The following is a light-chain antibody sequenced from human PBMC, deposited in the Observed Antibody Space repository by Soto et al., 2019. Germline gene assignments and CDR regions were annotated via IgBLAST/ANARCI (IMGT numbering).Light chain of an antibody. CDR2: ATS. Sequence: EHGLTQSPGTLSFSPGERATLSCRTTQGISCSYSAWYQQKPGQAPRLLMYATSSRATGIPDRFSGSGSGTDFTLTISRLEPEDFAVYYCQQYGTPLYTFGQGTRLGIK. CDR1: QGISCSY. J-gene: IGKJ2*01. V-gene: IGKV3-20*01. CDR3: QQYGTPLYT.